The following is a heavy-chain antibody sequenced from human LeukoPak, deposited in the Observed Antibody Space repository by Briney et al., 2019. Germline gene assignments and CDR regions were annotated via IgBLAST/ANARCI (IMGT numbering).Heavy chain of an antibody. D-gene: IGHD6-19*01. J-gene: IGHJ4*02. V-gene: IGHV4-31*03. CDR3: ARVSSLGYSSGWPRPYIDY. CDR2: IYYSGST. CDR1: GGSISSGGYY. Sequence: PSETLSLTCTVSGGSISSGGYYWSWIRQHPGKGLEWIGYIYYSGSTYYNPSLKSRVTISVDTSKNQFSLKLSSVTAADTAVYYCARVSSLGYSSGWPRPYIDYWGQGTLVTVSS.